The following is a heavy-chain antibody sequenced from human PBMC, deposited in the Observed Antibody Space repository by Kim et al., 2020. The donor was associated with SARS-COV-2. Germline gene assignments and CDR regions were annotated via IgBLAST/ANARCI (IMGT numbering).Heavy chain of an antibody. J-gene: IGHJ5*02. CDR2: INHSGST. Sequence: SETLSLTCAVYGGSFSGYYWSWIRQPPGKGLEWIGEINHSGSTNYNPSLKSRVTISVDTSKNQFSLKLSSVTAADTAVYYCARGLFNDYGVKGNWFDPWGQGTLVTVSS. CDR3: ARGLFNDYGVKGNWFDP. V-gene: IGHV4-34*01. D-gene: IGHD4-17*01. CDR1: GGSFSGYY.